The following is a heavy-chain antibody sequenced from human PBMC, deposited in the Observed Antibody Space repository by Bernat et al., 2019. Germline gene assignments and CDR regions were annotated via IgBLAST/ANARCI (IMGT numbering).Heavy chain of an antibody. CDR1: GFTFSSYS. V-gene: IGHV3-21*01. CDR3: ARGGKGYSSSWYLAPAEYFQH. Sequence: EVQVVESGGGLVKPGGSLRLSCVASGFTFSSYSMNWVRQAPGKGLEWVSSISSSSSYIYYADSVKGRFTISRDNAKNSLYLQMNSLRAEDTAVYYCARGGKGYSSSWYLAPAEYFQHWGQGTLVTVSS. CDR2: ISSSSSYI. J-gene: IGHJ1*01. D-gene: IGHD6-13*01.